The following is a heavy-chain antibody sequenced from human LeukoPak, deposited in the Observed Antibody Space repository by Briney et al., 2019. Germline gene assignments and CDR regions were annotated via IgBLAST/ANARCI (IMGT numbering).Heavy chain of an antibody. D-gene: IGHD3-16*01. CDR3: ARVQRHGVFDY. Sequence: ASVKVSCKASGGTFSSYAISWVRQAPGQGLEWMGGIIPIFGTANYAQKFQGRVTITADESTSTAYMELSSLGSEDTAVYYCARVQRHGVFDYWGQGTLVTVSS. CDR1: GGTFSSYA. J-gene: IGHJ4*01. V-gene: IGHV1-69*13. CDR2: IIPIFGTA.